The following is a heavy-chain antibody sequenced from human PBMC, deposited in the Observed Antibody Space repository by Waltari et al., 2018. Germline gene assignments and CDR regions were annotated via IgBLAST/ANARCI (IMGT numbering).Heavy chain of an antibody. J-gene: IGHJ6*03. CDR3: ASSWDHYYMDV. V-gene: IGHV4-30-4*01. CDR2: FYNRGSI. D-gene: IGHD1-26*01. Sequence: QVQLQESGPGLVKPSQTLSLTCSVSGGSISSGDFYWSWIRQPPGKGLEWIGFFYNRGSIYYSPSLKSRLTISADTSKNQFSLRLTSVTVADTAVYYCASSWDHYYMDVWGKGTTVTVSS. CDR1: GGSISSGDFY.